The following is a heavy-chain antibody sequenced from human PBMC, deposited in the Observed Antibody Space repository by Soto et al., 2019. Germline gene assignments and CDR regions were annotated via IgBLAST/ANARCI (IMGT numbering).Heavy chain of an antibody. CDR2: ISAYNGNT. D-gene: IGHD6-13*01. J-gene: IGHJ4*02. Sequence: ASVKGACQTAGSTYTSYGSSWVRQAPGQGLEWMGWISAYNGNTNYAQKLQGRVTMTTDTSTSTAYMELRSLRSDDTAVYYCARTYSPFDYWGQGTLVTVSS. CDR3: ARTYSPFDY. V-gene: IGHV1-18*01. CDR1: GSTYTSYG.